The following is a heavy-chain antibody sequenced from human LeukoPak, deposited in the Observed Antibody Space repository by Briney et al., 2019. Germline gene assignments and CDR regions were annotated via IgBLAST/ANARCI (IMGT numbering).Heavy chain of an antibody. D-gene: IGHD3-22*01. V-gene: IGHV4-39*07. CDR3: ARDRDNSEGWFDP. J-gene: IGHJ5*02. CDR1: GGSISSSSYY. Sequence: SETLSLTCTVSGGSISSSSYYWGWIRQPPGKGPEWIGSIYYSGGTNYNPSLKSRVTISVDTSKNQFSLRLSSVTTADTAVYYCARDRDNSEGWFDPWGQGTLVIVSS. CDR2: IYYSGGT.